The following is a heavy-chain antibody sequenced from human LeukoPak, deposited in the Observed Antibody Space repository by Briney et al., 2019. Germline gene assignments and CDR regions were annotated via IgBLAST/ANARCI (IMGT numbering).Heavy chain of an antibody. Sequence: SGTLSLTGAVYGGSFRGYYWSWIRQPPGKGLEWIGEINHSGSTNYNPSLKSRVTISVDTSKNQFSLKLSSVTAADTAVYYCASSRDGYRFDYWGQGTLVTVSS. J-gene: IGHJ4*02. CDR1: GGSFRGYY. CDR2: INHSGST. CDR3: ASSRDGYRFDY. D-gene: IGHD5-24*01. V-gene: IGHV4-34*01.